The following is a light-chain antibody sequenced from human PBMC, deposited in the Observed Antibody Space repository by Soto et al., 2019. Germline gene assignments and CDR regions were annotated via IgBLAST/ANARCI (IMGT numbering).Light chain of an antibody. J-gene: IGKJ2*01. CDR3: QQADSFPYT. CDR1: QHISKW. V-gene: IGKV1-12*01. CDR2: AAS. Sequence: DIQMTQSPSSVSASVGDRVTITCRASQHISKWLAWYQQKPGKAPNLLIFAASNLQGGVPSRFSGSGSGTEFSLTISSLQPEDFTTYYCQQADSFPYTFGQGTKVDIK.